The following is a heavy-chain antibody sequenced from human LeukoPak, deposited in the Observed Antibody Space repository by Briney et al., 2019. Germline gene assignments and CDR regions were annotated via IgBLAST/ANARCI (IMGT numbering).Heavy chain of an antibody. CDR2: MNPNSDNT. D-gene: IGHD6-19*01. V-gene: IGHV1-8*01. CDR3: ARDSSSGWYHGD. Sequence: ASVKVSCKASGYTFISYDINWVRQATGQGLEWMGWMNPNSDNTGYAQKFQGRVTMTRNTSISTAYMELSSLRSEDTAVYYCARDSSSGWYHGDWGQGTLVTVSS. J-gene: IGHJ4*02. CDR1: GYTFISYD.